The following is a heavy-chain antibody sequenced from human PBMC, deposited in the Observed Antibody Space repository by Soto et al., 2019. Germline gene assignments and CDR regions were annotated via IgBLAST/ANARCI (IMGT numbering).Heavy chain of an antibody. CDR3: ARDVGYCSSTSCYAGSYFQH. D-gene: IGHD2-2*01. CDR1: GGSISSYY. J-gene: IGHJ1*01. CDR2: IYYSGST. Sequence: SETLSLTCTVSGGSISSYYWSWIRQPPGKGLEWIGHIYYSGSTNYNPSLKSRVTISVDTSKNQFSLKLSSVTAADTAVYYCARDVGYCSSTSCYAGSYFQHWGQGTLVTVSS. V-gene: IGHV4-59*01.